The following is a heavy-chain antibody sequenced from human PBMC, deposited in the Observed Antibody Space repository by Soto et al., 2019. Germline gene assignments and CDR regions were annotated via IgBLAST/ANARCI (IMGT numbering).Heavy chain of an antibody. V-gene: IGHV3-53*01. CDR3: ARGYSSGPGPYYFDY. CDR2: IYSGGST. Sequence: GGSLRLSCAASGFTVSSNYMSWVRQAPGKGLEWVSVIYSGGSTYYADSVKGRFTISRDNSKNTLYLQMNSLRAEDTAVYYCARGYSSGPGPYYFDYWGQGTLVTVPS. CDR1: GFTVSSNY. D-gene: IGHD6-19*01. J-gene: IGHJ4*02.